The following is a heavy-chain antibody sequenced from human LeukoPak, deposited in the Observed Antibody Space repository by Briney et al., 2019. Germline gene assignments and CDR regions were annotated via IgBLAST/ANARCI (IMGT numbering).Heavy chain of an antibody. D-gene: IGHD1-26*01. CDR1: GFTFSSYA. V-gene: IGHV3-64*01. CDR2: ISSNGGST. Sequence: GGSLRLSCAASGFTFSSYAMYWVRQAPGKGLEYVSSISSNGGSTSYANSVKGRFTISRDNSKNTLYLQMGSLRTDDMAVYYCARDLRGAGDYWGQGTLVTVSS. CDR3: ARDLRGAGDY. J-gene: IGHJ4*02.